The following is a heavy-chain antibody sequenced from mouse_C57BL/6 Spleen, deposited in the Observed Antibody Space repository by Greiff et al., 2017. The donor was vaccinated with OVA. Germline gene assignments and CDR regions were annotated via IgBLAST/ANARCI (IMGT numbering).Heavy chain of an antibody. D-gene: IGHD2-10*01. V-gene: IGHV1-80*01. CDR2: IYPGDGDT. Sequence: VQVVESGAELVKPGASVKISCKASGYAFSSYWMNWVKQRPGKGLEWIGQIYPGDGDTNYNGKFKGKATLTADKSSSTAYMQLSSLTSEDSAVYFCARAYYGNDYYAMDYWGQGTSVTVSS. J-gene: IGHJ4*01. CDR1: GYAFSSYW. CDR3: ARAYYGNDYYAMDY.